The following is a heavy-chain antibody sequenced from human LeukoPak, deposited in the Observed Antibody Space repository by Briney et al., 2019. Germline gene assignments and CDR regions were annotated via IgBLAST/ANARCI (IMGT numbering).Heavy chain of an antibody. CDR2: IYSGGST. Sequence: PGGSLRLSCAASGFTVSSNYMSWVRQAPGKGLEWVSVIYSGGSTYYADSVKGRFTISRDNSKNTLYLQMNSLRAEDTAVYYCATTKQQLVLGYFQHWGQGTLVTVSS. CDR1: GFTVSSNY. J-gene: IGHJ1*01. D-gene: IGHD6-13*01. V-gene: IGHV3-53*01. CDR3: ATTKQQLVLGYFQH.